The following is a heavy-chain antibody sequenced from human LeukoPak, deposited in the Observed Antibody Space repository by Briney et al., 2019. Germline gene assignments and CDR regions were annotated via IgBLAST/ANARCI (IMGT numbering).Heavy chain of an antibody. D-gene: IGHD3-9*01. CDR1: GFTFSSYA. J-gene: IGHJ3*02. CDR3: AKDLNRDYDILTGYITFDI. Sequence: GGSLRLSCAASGFTFSSYAMSWVRQAPGKGLEWVSSISNSGGYTYYADSVKGRFTISRDNSKNTLYLQMNSLRAEDTAVYYCAKDLNRDYDILTGYITFDIWGQGTMVTVSS. CDR2: ISNSGGYT. V-gene: IGHV3-23*01.